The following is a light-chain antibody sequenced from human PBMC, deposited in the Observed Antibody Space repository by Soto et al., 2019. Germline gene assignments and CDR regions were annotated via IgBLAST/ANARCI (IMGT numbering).Light chain of an antibody. CDR2: GAS. V-gene: IGKV3-15*01. CDR3: QQYNNWPPA. CDR1: QSVSSN. Sequence: EIVMTQSPATLSVSPGERATLSCRASQSVSSNLAWYQQKPGQAPRLLIYGASTRATGIPARFSGSGSGTEFTLTISSLQSEDFAVYYCQQYNNWPPASGQGTKLEIK. J-gene: IGKJ2*01.